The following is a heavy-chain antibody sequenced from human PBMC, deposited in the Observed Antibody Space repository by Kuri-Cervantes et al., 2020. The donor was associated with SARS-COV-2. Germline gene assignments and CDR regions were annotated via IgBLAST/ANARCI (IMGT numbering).Heavy chain of an antibody. D-gene: IGHD6-19*01. J-gene: IGHJ4*02. CDR3: AREKVHSSGWYGLGYFDY. Sequence: SETLSLTCTVSGGSISSYYWSWIRQPPGQGLEWLGYIYYSGSTKYNPSLESRVTISLDTSRNQFSLKLSSVTAADTAVYYCAREKVHSSGWYGLGYFDYWGQGTLVTVSS. CDR2: IYYSGST. V-gene: IGHV4-59*12. CDR1: GGSISSYY.